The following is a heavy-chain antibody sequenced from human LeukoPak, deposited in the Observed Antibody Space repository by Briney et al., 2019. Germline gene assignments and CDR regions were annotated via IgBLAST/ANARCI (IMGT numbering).Heavy chain of an antibody. V-gene: IGHV4-34*08. CDR3: ACPYYYDSSGYQDY. J-gene: IGHJ4*02. Sequence: KTGGSLRLSCAASGFTFSSYAMSWVRQPPGKGLEWIGEINHSGSTNYNPSLKSRVTISVDTSKNQFSLKLSSVTAADTAVYYCACPYYYDSSGYQDYWGQGTLVTVSS. CDR1: GFTFSSYA. CDR2: INHSGST. D-gene: IGHD3-22*01.